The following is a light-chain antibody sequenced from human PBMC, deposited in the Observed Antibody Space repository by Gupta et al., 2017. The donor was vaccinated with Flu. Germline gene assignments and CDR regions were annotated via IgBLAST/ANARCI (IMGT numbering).Light chain of an antibody. V-gene: IGLV2-14*01. J-gene: IGLJ3*02. CDR2: EVN. CDR3: SSFTSSSTLL. Sequence: TSRDVGGNNYVSWYQHLPGKVPKVMISEVNKRPSGVSDRFSGSKSGNTASRTISGLQTEDEADYYCSSFTSSSTLLFGGGTKLTV. CDR1: SRDVGGNNY.